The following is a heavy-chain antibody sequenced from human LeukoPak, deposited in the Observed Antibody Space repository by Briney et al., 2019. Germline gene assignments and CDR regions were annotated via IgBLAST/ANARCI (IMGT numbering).Heavy chain of an antibody. J-gene: IGHJ5*02. CDR3: ARDYGGSSGWFDP. D-gene: IGHD4-23*01. CDR1: GYTFTSYD. CDR2: MSPNSDNT. V-gene: IGHV1-8*01. Sequence: ASVKVSCKASGYTFTSYDINWVRQATGQGLEWMGWMSPNSDNTGYAQKFQGRVTFTRDTSISTAYMELRSLTSEDTAAYYCARDYGGSSGWFDPWGQGTLVTVSS.